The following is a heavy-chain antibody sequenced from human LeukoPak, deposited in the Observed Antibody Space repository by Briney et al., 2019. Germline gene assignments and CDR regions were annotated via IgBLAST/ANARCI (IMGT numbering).Heavy chain of an antibody. CDR2: IYHSGST. CDR3: ARYLRSYYDSSGYYYFDY. J-gene: IGHJ4*02. Sequence: SETLSLTCAVSGYSISSGYYWGWIRQPPGKGLEWIGSIYHSGSTYYNPSLKSRVTISVDTSKSQFSLKLSSVTAADTAVYYCARYLRSYYDSSGYYYFDYWGQGTLVTVSS. V-gene: IGHV4-38-2*01. CDR1: GYSISSGYY. D-gene: IGHD3-22*01.